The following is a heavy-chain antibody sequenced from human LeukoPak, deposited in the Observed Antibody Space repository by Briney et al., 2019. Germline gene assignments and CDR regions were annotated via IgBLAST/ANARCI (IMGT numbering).Heavy chain of an antibody. CDR3: ARLSSGYYSSFDY. CDR1: TFTFSSYW. J-gene: IGHJ4*02. CDR2: IKEDGSEK. D-gene: IGHD3-22*01. V-gene: IGHV3-7*01. Sequence: PGGSLRLSCAASTFTFSSYWMSWVRQAPGRGLEWVANIKEDGSEKHYVDSVKGRFTISRDNAKNSLYLQMDSLRPEDTALYYCARLSSGYYSSFDYWGQGTLVTVSS.